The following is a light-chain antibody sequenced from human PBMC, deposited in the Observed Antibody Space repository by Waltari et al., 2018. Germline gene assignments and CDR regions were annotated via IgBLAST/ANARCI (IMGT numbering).Light chain of an antibody. J-gene: IGLJ2*01. CDR2: DVT. CDR1: SSAVGCHNY. CDR3: SSYITSSTYMV. Sequence: QSALTQPASVSGSPGQSITIPCTETSSAVGCHNYVPWYQHHPDEAPKLIIYDVTNRPSGVSYRFSGSKSGNTASLTISGLQAEDEADYYCSSYITSSTYMVFGGGTKLTVL. V-gene: IGLV2-14*03.